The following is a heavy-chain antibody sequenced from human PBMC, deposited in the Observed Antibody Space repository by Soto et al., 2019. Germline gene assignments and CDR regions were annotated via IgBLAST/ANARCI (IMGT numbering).Heavy chain of an antibody. Sequence: RRLSCAASGFAFDTYWMNWVRQAPGKGPEWLSGTNSDGTISSYADSVKGRFTISRDNARNTLSLQMNSLRADDTAVYYRARLSGDHSALFSYGMDAWGQGTTVTVSS. J-gene: IGHJ6*02. CDR2: TNSDGTIS. CDR1: GFAFDTYW. D-gene: IGHD2-21*01. V-gene: IGHV3-74*01. CDR3: ARLSGDHSALFSYGMDA.